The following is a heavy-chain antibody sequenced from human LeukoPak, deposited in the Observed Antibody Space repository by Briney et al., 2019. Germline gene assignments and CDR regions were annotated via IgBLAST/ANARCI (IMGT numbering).Heavy chain of an antibody. Sequence: SVKVSCKASGGTFSSYAISWVRQAPGQGLEWMGGIIPIFGTANYAQKFQGRVTITADKSTSTAYMELSSLRSEDTAAYYCASGVVVRGVISYYGMDVWGKGTTVTVSS. CDR3: ASGVVVRGVISYYGMDV. V-gene: IGHV1-69*06. D-gene: IGHD3-10*01. J-gene: IGHJ6*04. CDR2: IIPIFGTA. CDR1: GGTFSSYA.